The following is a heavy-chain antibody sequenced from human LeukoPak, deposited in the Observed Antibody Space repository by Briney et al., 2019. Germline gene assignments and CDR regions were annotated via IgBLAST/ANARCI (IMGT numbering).Heavy chain of an antibody. V-gene: IGHV4-38-2*02. CDR3: ARDRGVAVAGPPGY. D-gene: IGHD6-19*01. CDR2: IFHSGNT. Sequence: SETLSLTCAVSGYSISSGYYWGCIRQPPGKGLGWVGIIFHSGNTYYNPSLKSRVTISVDTSKNQFSLKLSSVTAADTAVYYCARDRGVAVAGPPGYWGEGTLVTASS. J-gene: IGHJ4*02. CDR1: GYSISSGYY.